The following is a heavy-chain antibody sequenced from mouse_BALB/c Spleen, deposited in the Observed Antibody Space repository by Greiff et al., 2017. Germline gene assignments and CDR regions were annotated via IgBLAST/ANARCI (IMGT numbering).Heavy chain of an antibody. V-gene: IGHV5-4*02. D-gene: IGHD2-10*02. CDR1: GFTFSDYY. J-gene: IGHJ3*01. CDR3: ARDGYGNRAWFAY. Sequence: EVQVVESGGGLVKPGGSLKLSCAASGFTFSDYYMYWVRQTPEKRLEWVATISDGGSYTYYPDSVKGRFTISRDNAKNNLYLQMSSLKSEDTAMYYCARDGYGNRAWFAYWGQGTLVTVSA. CDR2: ISDGGSYT.